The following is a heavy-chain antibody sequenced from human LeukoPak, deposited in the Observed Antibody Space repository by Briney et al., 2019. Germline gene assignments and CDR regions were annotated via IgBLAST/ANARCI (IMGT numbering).Heavy chain of an antibody. V-gene: IGHV4-59*12. J-gene: IGHJ4*02. CDR1: GGSISNYY. Sequence: SETLSLTCTVSGGSISNYYWSWIRQPPGKGLEWIGYIYYRGSTNYNPSLESRVSMSIDKSKNQLSLKLSSVTAADTATYYCTRESGAFSPFGFWGQGTLVTVSS. CDR3: TRESGAFSPFGF. D-gene: IGHD1-26*01. CDR2: IYYRGST.